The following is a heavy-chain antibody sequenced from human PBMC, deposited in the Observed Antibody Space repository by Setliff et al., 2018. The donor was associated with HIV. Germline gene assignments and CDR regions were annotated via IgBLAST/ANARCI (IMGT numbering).Heavy chain of an antibody. J-gene: IGHJ4*02. Sequence: SETLSLTCALYGGSFSDYYWSGIRQGPGMGLEWIGEVNRGRRTNYNSSLKIRVTISIDTSRNQSSLTVSSVTAADTAVYYCAREIPYSYGGRGHPLWGPGTLVTVSS. CDR1: GGSFSDYY. D-gene: IGHD3-22*01. V-gene: IGHV4-34*01. CDR3: AREIPYSYGGRGHPL. CDR2: VNRGRRT.